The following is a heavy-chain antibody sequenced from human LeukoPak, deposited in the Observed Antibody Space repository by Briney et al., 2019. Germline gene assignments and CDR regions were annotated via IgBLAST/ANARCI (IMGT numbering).Heavy chain of an antibody. D-gene: IGHD3-10*01. J-gene: IGHJ6*03. CDR3: ARDTLWFGELFTRNYYYYMDV. V-gene: IGHV3-7*01. CDR2: IKQDGSQK. CDR1: GFTLSTYW. Sequence: GGSLRLSCAASGFTLSTYWMSWVRQAPGKGLEWVANIKQDGSQKYYVDSVKGRFTISRDNARNSLYLQMNSLRAEDTAAYYCARDTLWFGELFTRNYYYYMDVWGKGTTVTISS.